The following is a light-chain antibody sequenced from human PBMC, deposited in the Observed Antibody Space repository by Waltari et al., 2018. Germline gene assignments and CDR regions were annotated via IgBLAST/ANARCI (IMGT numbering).Light chain of an antibody. CDR1: SNDVGGYNS. J-gene: IGLJ1*01. Sequence: QSALTQPASVSGSPGQSITISCTGTSNDVGGYNSISWYQQHPGKAPKRILYDVTKRPSGVSDRFSGSKSGNTASLTISGLQAEDEADYYCCSYARSNTYVFGTGTKVTVL. CDR3: CSYARSNTYV. V-gene: IGLV2-14*03. CDR2: DVT.